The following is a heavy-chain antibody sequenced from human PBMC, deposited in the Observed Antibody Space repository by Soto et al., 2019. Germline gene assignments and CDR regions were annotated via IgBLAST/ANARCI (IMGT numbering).Heavy chain of an antibody. V-gene: IGHV1-18*01. Sequence: ASVKVSCKASGYTFTSYGISWVRQAPGQGLEWMGWISAYNGNTNYAQKLQGRVTMTTDTSTSTAYMELRSLRSDDTAVYYCARAISVAGHTRWFYPWGQGTLVTVS. CDR3: ARAISVAGHTRWFYP. J-gene: IGHJ5*02. D-gene: IGHD6-19*01. CDR1: GYTFTSYG. CDR2: ISAYNGNT.